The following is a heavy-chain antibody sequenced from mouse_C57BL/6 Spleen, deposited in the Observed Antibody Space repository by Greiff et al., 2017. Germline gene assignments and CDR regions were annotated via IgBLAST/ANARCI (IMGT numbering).Heavy chain of an antibody. Sequence: VQLQQPGAELVRPGSSVKLSCKASGYTFTSYWMHWVKQRPIQGLEWIGNIDPSDSETHYNQKFKDKATLTVDKSSSTAYMQLSSLTSEDSAVYYCARPYYYGSSYFAYWGQGTLVTVSA. CDR2: IDPSDSET. CDR3: ARPYYYGSSYFAY. V-gene: IGHV1-52*01. D-gene: IGHD1-1*01. J-gene: IGHJ3*01. CDR1: GYTFTSYW.